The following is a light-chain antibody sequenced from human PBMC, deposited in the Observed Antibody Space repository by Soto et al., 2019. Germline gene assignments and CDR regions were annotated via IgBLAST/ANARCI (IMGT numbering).Light chain of an antibody. CDR2: KVF. V-gene: IGKV2-30*01. CDR1: QSLSYSDGNIY. CDR3: MQGKHRTIT. Sequence: DVVMTQSPLSLPITLGQPASISCWSSQSLSYSDGNIYLNWFHQRPGQSPRRLIYKVFNRDSGVPDRFSGSGSGTDFTLKISRVEAEDVGIYYCMQGKHRTITFGGGTKVDIX. J-gene: IGKJ4*01.